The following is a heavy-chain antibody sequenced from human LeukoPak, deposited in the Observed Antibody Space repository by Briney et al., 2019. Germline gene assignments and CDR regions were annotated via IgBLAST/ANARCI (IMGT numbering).Heavy chain of an antibody. CDR3: ARERGIRDAFDF. V-gene: IGHV1-3*03. CDR2: INAGNGNT. J-gene: IGHJ3*01. Sequence: ASVKVSCKASGYTFTSYAMHWVRQAPGQRLEWMGWINAGNGNTKYSQEFQGRVTLTRDTSATTAYLEVSSLRPEDMAVYYCARERGIRDAFDFWGQGTMVTVSS. CDR1: GYTFTSYA. D-gene: IGHD1-14*01.